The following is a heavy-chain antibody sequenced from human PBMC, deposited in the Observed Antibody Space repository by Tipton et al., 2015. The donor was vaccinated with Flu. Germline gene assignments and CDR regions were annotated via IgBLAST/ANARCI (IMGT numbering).Heavy chain of an antibody. V-gene: IGHV4-31*03. Sequence: TLSLTCSVSGGALTGGNYFWTWIRQHPAKGLEWIGYIYSSETTYYNPSLKSRVTISLDTSKRQFSLHLTSVTAADTAVYYCARGYCSGGSCSYWYFDLWGRGTLVTVSS. CDR3: ARGYCSGGSCSYWYFDL. CDR2: IYSSETT. D-gene: IGHD2-15*01. CDR1: GGALTGGNYF. J-gene: IGHJ2*01.